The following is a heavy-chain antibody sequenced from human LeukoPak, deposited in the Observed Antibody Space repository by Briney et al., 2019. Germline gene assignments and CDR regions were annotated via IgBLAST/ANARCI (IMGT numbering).Heavy chain of an antibody. Sequence: TGGSLRLSCTASGLTFSDYSMNWVRQAPGKGLEWVSGISWNSGSIGYADSVKGRFTISRDNAKNSLYLQMNSLRAEDTALYYCAKGQPTRYSSSWYFDYWGQGTLVTVSS. CDR1: GLTFSDYS. CDR3: AKGQPTRYSSSWYFDY. V-gene: IGHV3-9*01. CDR2: ISWNSGSI. D-gene: IGHD6-13*01. J-gene: IGHJ4*02.